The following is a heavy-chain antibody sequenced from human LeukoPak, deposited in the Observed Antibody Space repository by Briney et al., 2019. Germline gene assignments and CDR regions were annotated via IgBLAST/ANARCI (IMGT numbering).Heavy chain of an antibody. J-gene: IGHJ4*02. CDR3: ARGDSGYDYGFDY. CDR1: RGTFSTHG. D-gene: IGHD5-12*01. V-gene: IGHV1-69*05. Sequence: ASVKVSPKASRGTFSTHGINCVRHAPGQRLEWMEWIIPIYGTTNYAQKFQGRVTSSTDEPPSTGYMEFRSLRSDDTAVYFCARGDSGYDYGFDYWGQGTLVTVST. CDR2: IIPIYGTT.